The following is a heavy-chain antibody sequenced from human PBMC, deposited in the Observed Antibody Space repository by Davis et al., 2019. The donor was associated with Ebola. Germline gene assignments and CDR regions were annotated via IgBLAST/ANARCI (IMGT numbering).Heavy chain of an antibody. V-gene: IGHV4-34*01. CDR1: GGSISSYY. D-gene: IGHD6-13*01. CDR2: VNHGGAA. J-gene: IGHJ4*02. Sequence: SETLSLTCTVSGGSISSYYWSWIRQPPGKGLEWIGEVNHGGAANYNPSLKNRVTISVDTSKSQISLRLTSVTAADTAVYYCAKDSAATGTLDYWGQGTLVTVSS. CDR3: AKDSAATGTLDY.